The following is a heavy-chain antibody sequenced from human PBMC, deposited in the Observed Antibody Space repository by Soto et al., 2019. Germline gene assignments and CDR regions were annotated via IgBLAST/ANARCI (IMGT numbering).Heavy chain of an antibody. D-gene: IGHD6-19*01. Sequence: SETLSLTCTVSGGSLSSGAYYWSWIRQHPGKGLVCFVYFYSSGSTYFTPSFECRFTLLLATSRKHFSLKLSFLFAADTAVYYCARHVNLPLAGTGFDSWGRGTLVTV. CDR1: GGSLSSGAYY. V-gene: IGHV4-31*03. J-gene: IGHJ4*02. CDR3: ARHVNLPLAGTGFDS. CDR2: FYSSGST.